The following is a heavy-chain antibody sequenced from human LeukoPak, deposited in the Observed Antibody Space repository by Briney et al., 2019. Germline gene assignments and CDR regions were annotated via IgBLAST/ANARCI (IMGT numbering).Heavy chain of an antibody. CDR2: ISSSSSYI. Sequence: GGSLRLSCAASGFTFSTYSMNWVRQAPGKGLEWVSSISSSSSYIYYADSVKGRFTISRDNAKNSLYLQMNSLRAEDTAVYYCARRAGAYSHPYDYWGQGTLVTVSS. CDR1: GFTFSTYS. CDR3: ARRAGAYSHPYDY. V-gene: IGHV3-21*04. D-gene: IGHD4/OR15-4a*01. J-gene: IGHJ4*02.